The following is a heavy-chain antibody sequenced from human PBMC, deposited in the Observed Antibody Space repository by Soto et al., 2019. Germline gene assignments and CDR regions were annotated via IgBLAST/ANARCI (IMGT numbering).Heavy chain of an antibody. J-gene: IGHJ4*02. CDR1: GFPFTTYG. V-gene: IGHV3-30*03. CDR2: ISYDGSNK. D-gene: IGHD2-21*01. CDR3: VCGQDYFDY. Sequence: QVQLVESGGGVVQPGRSLRLSCAASGFPFTTYGMHWVRAGPGKGLEWVAVISYDGSNKYYAGSVKGRWTISRETSKNTMSLQTDSLSPEDTALYYCVCGQDYFDYRGQGTLVTVSS.